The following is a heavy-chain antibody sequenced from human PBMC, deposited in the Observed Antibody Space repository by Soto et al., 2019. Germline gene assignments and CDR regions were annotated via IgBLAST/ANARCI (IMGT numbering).Heavy chain of an antibody. CDR2: ISGSGGST. CDR1: GFTFINYA. V-gene: IGHV3-23*01. J-gene: IGHJ4*02. D-gene: IGHD6-25*01. CDR3: AKERDASSGWAFDY. Sequence: GGSLRLSCAASGFTFINYAMSWVRQAPGKGLEWVSVISGSGGSTYYADSMKGRFTISRDNSKNTLSLQMNSLRVEDTAVYYCAKERDASSGWAFDYWGQGTLVTVSS.